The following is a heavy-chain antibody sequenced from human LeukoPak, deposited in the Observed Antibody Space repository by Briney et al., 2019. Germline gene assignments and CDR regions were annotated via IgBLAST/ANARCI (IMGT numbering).Heavy chain of an antibody. CDR1: GGSFSGYY. CDR2: INHSGST. D-gene: IGHD3-10*01. J-gene: IGHJ5*02. CDR3: AKDGSGP. V-gene: IGHV4-34*01. Sequence: SETLSLTCAVYGGSFSGYYWSWIRQPPGKGLEWIGEINHSGSTNYNPSLKSRVTISVDTSKNQFSLKLSSVTAADTAVYYCAKDGSGPWGQGTLVTVSS.